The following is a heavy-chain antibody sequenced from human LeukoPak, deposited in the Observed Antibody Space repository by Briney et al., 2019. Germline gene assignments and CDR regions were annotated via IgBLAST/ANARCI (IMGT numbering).Heavy chain of an antibody. CDR2: IKQDGSET. CDR3: AKEWTSGGSPRRDAFDI. J-gene: IGHJ3*02. D-gene: IGHD2-15*01. V-gene: IGHV3-7*03. CDR1: GFTFSNYW. Sequence: GGSLRLSCAASGFTFSNYWMSWVRRAPGKGLEWVANIKQDGSETYYVDSVRGRFTISRDNAKKSLYLQMNSLRAEDTAVYYCAKEWTSGGSPRRDAFDIWGQGTMVIVSS.